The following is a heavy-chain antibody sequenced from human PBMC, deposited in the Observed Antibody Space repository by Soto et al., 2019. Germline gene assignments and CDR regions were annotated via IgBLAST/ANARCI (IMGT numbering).Heavy chain of an antibody. CDR3: ARHGGYCTNGVCYTSYYYYYMDV. CDR2: IYYSGST. Sequence: QVQLQESGPGLVKPSETLSLTCTVSGGSFSSYYWSWIRQPPGKGLEWIGYIYYSGSTNYNPSLKGRVTISVDTSKNQFSLKLSSVTAADTAVYYCARHGGYCTNGVCYTSYYYYYMDVWGKGTTVTVSS. CDR1: GGSFSSYY. D-gene: IGHD2-8*01. J-gene: IGHJ6*03. V-gene: IGHV4-59*08.